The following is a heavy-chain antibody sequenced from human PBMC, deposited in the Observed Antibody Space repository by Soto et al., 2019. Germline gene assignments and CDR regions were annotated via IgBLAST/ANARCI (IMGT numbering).Heavy chain of an antibody. CDR1: GGSFSGYY. Sequence: SETLSLTCAVYGGSFSGYYWGWIRQPPGKGLEWIGKINHRGSTNYNPSLKSRVTISVDTSKNQFPLTLSAVTAADTAVYYGAKRTRVVPAAQIDYWGQGTLVTVSS. CDR3: AKRTRVVPAAQIDY. V-gene: IGHV4-34*01. D-gene: IGHD2-2*01. CDR2: INHRGST. J-gene: IGHJ4*02.